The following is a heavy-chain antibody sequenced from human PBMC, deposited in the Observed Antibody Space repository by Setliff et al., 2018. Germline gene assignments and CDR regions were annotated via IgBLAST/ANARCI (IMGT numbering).Heavy chain of an antibody. CDR2: INPGGLSS. J-gene: IGHJ4*02. Sequence: ASVKVSCKTSGYSFTSRYMHWVRQAPGQGLEWMGIINPGGLSSSSTQKFEGRVTMTRDTSTSTVYMELNSLTSDDTAVYYCARAGLAAAGRKGVFDHWGQGTLVTVSS. V-gene: IGHV1-46*01. CDR3: ARAGLAAAGRKGVFDH. CDR1: GYSFTSRY. D-gene: IGHD6-25*01.